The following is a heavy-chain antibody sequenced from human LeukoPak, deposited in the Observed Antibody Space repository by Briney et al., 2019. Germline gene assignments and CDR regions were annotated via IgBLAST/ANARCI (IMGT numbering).Heavy chain of an antibody. Sequence: SVKVSCKASGYTFTSYDISWVRQAPGQGLEWMGGIIPIFGTANYAQKLQGRVTITADESTSTAYMELSSLRSEDTAVYYCAGDYGGNLPFDYWGQGTLVTVSS. CDR2: IIPIFGTA. CDR3: AGDYGGNLPFDY. D-gene: IGHD4-23*01. CDR1: GYTFTSYD. V-gene: IGHV1-69*13. J-gene: IGHJ4*02.